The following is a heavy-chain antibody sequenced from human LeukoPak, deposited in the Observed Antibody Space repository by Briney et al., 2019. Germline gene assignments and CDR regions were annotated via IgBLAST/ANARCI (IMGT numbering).Heavy chain of an antibody. V-gene: IGHV3-21*01. D-gene: IGHD3-10*01. J-gene: IGHJ4*02. CDR1: GFTFSSYS. Sequence: PGGSLRLSCAASGFTFSSYSMNWLRQAPGRGLEWVSSTNSGSSYIHYADSVKGRFTISRDNAKNSLYLQMNSLRAKDTAVYYCARRFGGGYFDYWGQGTLVTVSS. CDR2: TNSGSSYI. CDR3: ARRFGGGYFDY.